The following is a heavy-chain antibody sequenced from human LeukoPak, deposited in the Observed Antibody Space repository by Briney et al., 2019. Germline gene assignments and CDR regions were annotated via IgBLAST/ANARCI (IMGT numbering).Heavy chain of an antibody. CDR2: IRGSGGST. CDR3: AKDRAYYYDTSDYYLDY. D-gene: IGHD3-22*01. CDR1: GFTFSTYA. Sequence: RGSLRLSCAASGFTFSTYAMSWVRKAPGKGLEWVSAIRGSGGSTYYADSVKGRFTISRDNSKNTLYLQMNSLRAEDTAVYYCAKDRAYYYDTSDYYLDYWGQGTLVSVSS. J-gene: IGHJ4*02. V-gene: IGHV3-23*01.